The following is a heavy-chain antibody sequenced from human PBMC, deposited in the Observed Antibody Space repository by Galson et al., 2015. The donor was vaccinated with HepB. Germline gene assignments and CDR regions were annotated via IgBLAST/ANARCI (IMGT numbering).Heavy chain of an antibody. CDR3: ARDRIGVGSGWYGDWGYYYYYYGMDV. CDR2: INAGNGNT. Sequence: SVKVSCKASGYTFTSYAMHWVRQAPGQRLEWMGWINAGNGNTKYSQKFQGRVTITRDTSASTAYMELSSLRSEDTAVYYCARDRIGVGSGWYGDWGYYYYYYGMDVWGQGTTVPVSS. V-gene: IGHV1-3*01. J-gene: IGHJ6*02. CDR1: GYTFTSYA. D-gene: IGHD6-19*01.